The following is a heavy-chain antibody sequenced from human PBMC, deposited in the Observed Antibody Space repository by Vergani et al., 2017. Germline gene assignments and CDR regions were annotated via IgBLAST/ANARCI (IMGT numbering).Heavy chain of an antibody. CDR1: GGSISSSSHY. CDR2: IYYSGST. D-gene: IGHD1-26*01. J-gene: IGHJ4*02. CDR3: ARVGTGATDFDY. Sequence: QVQLQQWGAGLLKPSETLSLTCTVSGGSISSSSHYWGWIRQPPGKGLEWIGSIYYSGSTYYNPSLKSRVTISVDTSKSQFSLKLSSVTAADTAVYYCARVGTGATDFDYWGQGTLVTVSS. V-gene: IGHV4-39*07.